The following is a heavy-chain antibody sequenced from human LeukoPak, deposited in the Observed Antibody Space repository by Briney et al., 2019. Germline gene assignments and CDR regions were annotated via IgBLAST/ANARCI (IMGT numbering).Heavy chain of an antibody. CDR3: ARSYGSGTYPFDY. D-gene: IGHD3-10*01. CDR2: TRKKVNSYTT. Sequence: PGGSLRLSCAASGSTFSDHYMDWVRQAPGKGLEWVGRTRKKVNSYTTEYAASVKGRFTISRDDSKNSLYLQMNSLKTEDTAVYYCARSYGSGTYPFDYWGQGTLVTVSS. CDR1: GSTFSDHY. J-gene: IGHJ4*02. V-gene: IGHV3-72*01.